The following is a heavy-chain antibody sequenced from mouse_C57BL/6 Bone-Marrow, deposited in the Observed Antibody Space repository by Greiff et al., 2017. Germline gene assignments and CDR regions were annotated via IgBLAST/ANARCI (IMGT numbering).Heavy chain of an antibody. CDR1: GYTFTSYW. CDR2: IYPGSGST. D-gene: IGHD1-1*01. Sequence: QVQLKQPGAELVKPGASVKMSCKASGYTFTSYWITWVKQRPGQGLEWIGDIYPGSGSTNYNEKFKSKATLTVDTSSSTAYMQLSSLTSEDSAVYYWARSGPYYYGSSYGYAMDYWGQGTSVTVSS. J-gene: IGHJ4*01. V-gene: IGHV1-55*01. CDR3: ARSGPYYYGSSYGYAMDY.